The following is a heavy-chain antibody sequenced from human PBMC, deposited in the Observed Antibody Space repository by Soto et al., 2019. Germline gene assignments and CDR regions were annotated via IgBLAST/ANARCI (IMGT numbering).Heavy chain of an antibody. V-gene: IGHV3-30-3*01. D-gene: IGHD6-19*01. Sequence: QVQLVESGGGVVQPGRSLRLSCAASGFTFSSYAMHWVRQAPGKGLEWVALRSSDGSNKYYADSVKGRFTISRDNSKTALYLQMHSLRTEYTAVYYCASAGYSGGWYEDYWGQGTLVTVSS. CDR3: ASAGYSGGWYEDY. J-gene: IGHJ4*02. CDR2: RSSDGSNK. CDR1: GFTFSSYA.